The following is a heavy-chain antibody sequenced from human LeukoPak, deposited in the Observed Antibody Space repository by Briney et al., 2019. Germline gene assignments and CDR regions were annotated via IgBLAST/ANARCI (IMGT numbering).Heavy chain of an antibody. V-gene: IGHV4-61*02. J-gene: IGHJ4*02. CDR1: GGSISSGSYY. D-gene: IGHD3-3*01. Sequence: SQTLSLTCTVSGGSISSGSYYWSWIRQPAGKGLEWIGRIYTSGSTNYNPSLKSRVTISVDTSKNQFSLKLSSVTAADTAVYYCARGNDFWSGYLNYWGQGTPVTVSS. CDR3: ARGNDFWSGYLNY. CDR2: IYTSGST.